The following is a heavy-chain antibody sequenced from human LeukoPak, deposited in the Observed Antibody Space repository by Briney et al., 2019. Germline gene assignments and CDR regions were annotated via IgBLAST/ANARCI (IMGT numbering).Heavy chain of an antibody. CDR2: INHSGST. Sequence: PSETPSLTCAVYGGSFSGYYWSWIRQPPGKGLEWIGEINHSGSTNYNPSLKSRVTISVDTSKNQFSLKLSSVTAADTAVYYCASARGGSYYGLTWGQGTLVTVSS. V-gene: IGHV4-34*01. J-gene: IGHJ4*02. CDR1: GGSFSGYY. CDR3: ASARGGSYYGLT. D-gene: IGHD1-26*01.